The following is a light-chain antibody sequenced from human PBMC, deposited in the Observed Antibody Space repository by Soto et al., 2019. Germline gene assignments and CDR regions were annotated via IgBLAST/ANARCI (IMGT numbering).Light chain of an antibody. CDR3: QQRSNPFT. V-gene: IGKV3-11*01. CDR1: QSISSY. CDR2: DAF. Sequence: IVLTQSPVTLSLSPGERATLSCRASQSISSYLAWYQQKPGQAPRLLIYDAFNRAAGIPARFSGSGSGTDFILTISSLEPEDFAVYYCQQRSNPFTFGPGTKVDIK. J-gene: IGKJ3*01.